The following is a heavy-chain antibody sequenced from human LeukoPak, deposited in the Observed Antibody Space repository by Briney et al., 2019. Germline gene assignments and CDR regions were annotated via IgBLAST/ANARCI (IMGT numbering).Heavy chain of an antibody. CDR2: ISGSAAST. CDR3: VKGYHFDW. CDR1: GITFSTYA. J-gene: IGHJ4*02. Sequence: GGSLRLSCAASGITFSTYAMNWVRQAPGKGLEWVSVISGSAASTSYADSVKGRFTISRDNSRNTLYLQMNNLRAEDTAVYYCVKGYHFDWWGQGTLVTVSS. D-gene: IGHD1-26*01. V-gene: IGHV3-23*01.